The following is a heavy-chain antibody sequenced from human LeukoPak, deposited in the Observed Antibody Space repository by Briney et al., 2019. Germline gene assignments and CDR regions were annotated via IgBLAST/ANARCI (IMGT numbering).Heavy chain of an antibody. Sequence: SETLSLTCTVSGGSIGSSTYYWGWIRQPPGRGLEWIGSIYYSGSTYYNLSLESRVTISVDTSKNQFSLRLSSVTAADTAVYYCARTVQYAGEAFDIWGQGTMVTVSS. CDR1: GGSIGSSTYY. J-gene: IGHJ3*02. V-gene: IGHV4-39*01. CDR3: ARTVQYAGEAFDI. CDR2: IYYSGST. D-gene: IGHD1-26*01.